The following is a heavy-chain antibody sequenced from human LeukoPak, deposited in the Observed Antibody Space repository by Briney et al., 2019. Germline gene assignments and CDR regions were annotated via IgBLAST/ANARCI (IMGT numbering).Heavy chain of an antibody. CDR2: IWHDGSHK. J-gene: IGHJ4*02. V-gene: IGHV3-33*01. CDR3: AREMFGSGSYPDF. D-gene: IGHD3-10*01. Sequence: GRSLRLSCAASGFAFNTYAMHWVRQAPGQGLEWVALIWHDGSHKFYSNSVSGQLTISRDNSKNTVSLQMNNLRPEDTAFYYCAREMFGSGSYPDFWGQGTLVTVSS. CDR1: GFAFNTYA.